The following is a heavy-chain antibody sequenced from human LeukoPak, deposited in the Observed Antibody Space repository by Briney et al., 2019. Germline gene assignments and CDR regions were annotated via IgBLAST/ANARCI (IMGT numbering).Heavy chain of an antibody. V-gene: IGHV4-59*12. D-gene: IGHD3-22*01. CDR1: GGSISNYY. Sequence: SETLSLTCTVSGGSISNYYWSWIRQPPGKELEWIGYIYYSGSTNYNPSLKSRVAISVDTSKNQFSLKLSSVTAADTAVYYCATTGYYYDSSGYYYLDYWGQGTLVTVSS. CDR2: IYYSGST. CDR3: ATTGYYYDSSGYYYLDY. J-gene: IGHJ4*02.